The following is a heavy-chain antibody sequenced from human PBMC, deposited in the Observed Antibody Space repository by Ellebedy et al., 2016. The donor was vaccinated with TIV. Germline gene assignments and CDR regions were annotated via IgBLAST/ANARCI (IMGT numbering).Heavy chain of an antibody. Sequence: PGGSLRLSCTASGLSFTRYAMSWVRQAPGMGLEWVSTITSGSDKIYYADSVQGRFTVSRDNSKSTLFLQMNSLRADDTAIYYCVREVGSSSWYYFHYWGQGMLVTVSS. V-gene: IGHV3-23*01. CDR3: VREVGSSSWYYFHY. J-gene: IGHJ4*02. D-gene: IGHD2-2*01. CDR2: ITSGSDKI. CDR1: GLSFTRYA.